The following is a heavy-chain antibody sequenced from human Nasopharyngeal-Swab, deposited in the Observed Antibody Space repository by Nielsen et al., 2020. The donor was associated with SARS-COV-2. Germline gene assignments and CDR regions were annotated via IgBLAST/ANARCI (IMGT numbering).Heavy chain of an antibody. CDR3: ARENYDSSGYYLADY. CDR2: IYHSGST. CDR1: GGSISSSNW. V-gene: IGHV4-4*02. J-gene: IGHJ4*02. Sequence: ETLSLTCAVSGGSISSSNWWSWVRQPPGKGLEWIGEIYHSGSTNYNPSLKSRVTISVDKSKNQFSLKLSSVTAADTAVYYCARENYDSSGYYLADYWGQGTLVTVSS. D-gene: IGHD3-22*01.